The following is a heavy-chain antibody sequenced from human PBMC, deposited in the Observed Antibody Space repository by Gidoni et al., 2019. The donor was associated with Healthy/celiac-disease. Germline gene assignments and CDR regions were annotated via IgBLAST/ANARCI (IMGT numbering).Heavy chain of an antibody. Sequence: EMQLVESGGVVVQPGGSLRLSCAASGFPFDDYALHWVRQAPGKGLEWVSLISWDGGSTYYADSVKGRFTISRDNSKNSLYLQMNSLRAEDTALYYCAKDSSAGATTPHYYYYGMDVWGQGTTVTVSS. J-gene: IGHJ6*02. V-gene: IGHV3-43D*04. D-gene: IGHD1-26*01. CDR2: ISWDGGST. CDR1: GFPFDDYA. CDR3: AKDSSAGATTPHYYYYGMDV.